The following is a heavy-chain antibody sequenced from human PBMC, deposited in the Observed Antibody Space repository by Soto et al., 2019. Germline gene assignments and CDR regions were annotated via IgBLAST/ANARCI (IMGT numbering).Heavy chain of an antibody. CDR2: IDWDDDK. J-gene: IGHJ4*02. Sequence: SGPTLVNPTQTLTLTCTFSGFSLNIIEMRVGWIRQPPGKALEWLARIDWDDDKFYSTSLKTRLTVSKDTSKNQVVLIITNMDPVDTATYYCARIHGSNWPYFEYWGQGTLVIVSS. CDR1: GFSLNIIEMR. CDR3: ARIHGSNWPYFEY. V-gene: IGHV2-70*04. D-gene: IGHD6-13*01.